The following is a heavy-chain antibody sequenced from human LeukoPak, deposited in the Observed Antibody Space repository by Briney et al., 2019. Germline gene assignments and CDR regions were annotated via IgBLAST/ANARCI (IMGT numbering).Heavy chain of an antibody. V-gene: IGHV3-48*02. CDR2: IGGSSSTI. CDR1: GFTVSSDY. J-gene: IGHJ3*02. D-gene: IGHD3-22*01. Sequence: PGGSLRLSCAASGFTVSSDYMSWVRQAPGKGLEWVSYIGGSSSTIYYADSVKGRFTISRDNAKNSLYLQMNSLRDEDTALYYCARSYTDYYDSSGYMNAFDIWGQGTMVTVSS. CDR3: ARSYTDYYDSSGYMNAFDI.